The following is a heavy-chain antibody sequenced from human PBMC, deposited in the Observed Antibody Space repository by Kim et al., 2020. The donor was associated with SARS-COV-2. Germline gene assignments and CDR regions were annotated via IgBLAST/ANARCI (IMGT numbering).Heavy chain of an antibody. CDR1: GGSISSYY. CDR3: ARYIPYSHQALSSSRYYFDY. CDR2: IYYSGST. V-gene: IGHV4-59*01. Sequence: SETLSLTCTVSGGSISSYYWSWIRQPPGKGLEWIGYIYYSGSTNYNPSLKSRVTISVDTSKNQFSLKLSSVTAADTAVYYCARYIPYSHQALSSSRYYFDYWGQGTLVTVSS. D-gene: IGHD6-13*01. J-gene: IGHJ4*02.